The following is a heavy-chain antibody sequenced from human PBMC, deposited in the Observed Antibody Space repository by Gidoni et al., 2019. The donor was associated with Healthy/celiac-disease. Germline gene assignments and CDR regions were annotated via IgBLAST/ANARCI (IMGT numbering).Heavy chain of an antibody. Sequence: EVQLVESGGGLVQPGGPLNLSCAASGFTFRVSAMHWVRQASGKGLEGVGRSRSKANSYATAYAASVKGRFTISRDDSKNTAYLQMNSLKTEDTAVYYCTRHSIEGFGEFAYGMDVWGQGTTVTVSS. CDR1: GFTFRVSA. CDR3: TRHSIEGFGEFAYGMDV. CDR2: SRSKANSYAT. D-gene: IGHD3-10*01. J-gene: IGHJ6*02. V-gene: IGHV3-73*02.